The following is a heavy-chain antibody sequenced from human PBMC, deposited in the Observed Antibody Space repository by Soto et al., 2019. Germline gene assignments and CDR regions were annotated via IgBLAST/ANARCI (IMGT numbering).Heavy chain of an antibody. J-gene: IGHJ6*02. CDR2: ISSSSSTI. CDR1: GFTFSSYS. D-gene: IGHD3-3*01. CDR3: ARDGYYDFWSGYVTYYYGMEV. Sequence: GGSLRLSCGALGFTFSSYSMNWVRQAPGKGLEWVSYISSSSSTIYYADSVKGRFTISRDNAKNSLYLQMNSLRDEDTAVYYCARDGYYDFWSGYVTYYYGMEVWGQGTTVTVSS. V-gene: IGHV3-48*02.